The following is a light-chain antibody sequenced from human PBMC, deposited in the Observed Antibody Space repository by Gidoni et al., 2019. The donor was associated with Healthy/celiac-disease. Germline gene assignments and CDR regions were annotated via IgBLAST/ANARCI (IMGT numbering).Light chain of an antibody. J-gene: IGKJ3*01. CDR3: QQYYSTPPEVT. CDR2: WAS. Sequence: DIVMTQSPDSLAVSLGERATINCKSSQSVLYSSNNKNYLAWYQQKPGQPPKLLIYWASTRESGVPDRFSGSGSGTDFTLTSSSLQAEDVAVYYCQQYYSTPPEVTFGPGTKVDIK. CDR1: QSVLYSSNNKNY. V-gene: IGKV4-1*01.